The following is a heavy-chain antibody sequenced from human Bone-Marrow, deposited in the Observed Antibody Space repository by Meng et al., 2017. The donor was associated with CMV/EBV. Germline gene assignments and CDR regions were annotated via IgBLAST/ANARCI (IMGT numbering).Heavy chain of an antibody. D-gene: IGHD5-24*01. CDR3: ARVERRHYYYGMDV. CDR1: GFTFSSYE. Sequence: GESLKISCAASGFTFSSYEMNWVRQAPGKGLEWVSYISSSGSTIYYADSVKGRFTISRDNAKNSLYLQMNSLRAEDTAVYYCARVERRHYYYGMDVWGQGTTVTGYS. V-gene: IGHV3-48*03. J-gene: IGHJ6*01. CDR2: ISSSGSTI.